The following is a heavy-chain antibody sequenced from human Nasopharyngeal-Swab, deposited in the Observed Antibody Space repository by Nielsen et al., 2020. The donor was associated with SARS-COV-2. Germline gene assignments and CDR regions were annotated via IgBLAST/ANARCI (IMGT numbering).Heavy chain of an antibody. Sequence: VRQAPGKGLEWVGRIKSKTDGGTTDYAAPVKGRFTISRDDSKNTLYLQMNRLKTEDTAVYYCTTDLMYCSSTSCYSFDYWGQGTLVTVSS. CDR3: TTDLMYCSSTSCYSFDY. D-gene: IGHD2-2*01. J-gene: IGHJ4*02. CDR2: IKSKTDGGTT. V-gene: IGHV3-15*01.